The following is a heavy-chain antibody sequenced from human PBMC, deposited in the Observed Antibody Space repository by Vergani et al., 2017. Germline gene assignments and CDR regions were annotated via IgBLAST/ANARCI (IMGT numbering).Heavy chain of an antibody. CDR2: ISYDGSNK. V-gene: IGHV3-30*04. D-gene: IGHD3-3*01. Sequence: QVQLVESGGGVVQPGRSLRLSCAASGFTFSSYAMHWVRQAPGKGLEWVAVISYDGSNKYYADSVKGRFTISRDNSKNTLYLQMNSLRAEDTAVYYCARFVYYDFWSGYYNPNYYYYYMDVWGKGTTVTVSS. J-gene: IGHJ6*03. CDR3: ARFVYYDFWSGYYNPNYYYYYMDV. CDR1: GFTFSSYA.